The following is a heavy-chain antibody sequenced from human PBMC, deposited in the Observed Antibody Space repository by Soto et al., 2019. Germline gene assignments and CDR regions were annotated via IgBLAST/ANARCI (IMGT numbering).Heavy chain of an antibody. J-gene: IGHJ4*02. Sequence: HITLKESGPTLVKPTQTLTLTCTFSGFSLSTSGVGVGWIRQPPGKALEWLSLIYWNYDKRYSPSLKSRLTITKDTSKNQVVPTMTNMDPGYTVTFYWSHRRHRPDLVSVYYYFDYWGQGTLVTVSS. V-gene: IGHV2-5*01. CDR1: GFSLSTSGVG. D-gene: IGHD2-8*01. CDR2: IYWNYDK. CDR3: SHRRHRPDLVSVYYYFDY.